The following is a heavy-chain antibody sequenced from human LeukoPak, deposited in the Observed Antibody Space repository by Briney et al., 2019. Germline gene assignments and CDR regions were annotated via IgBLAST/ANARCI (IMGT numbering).Heavy chain of an antibody. D-gene: IGHD1-26*01. CDR1: GSIFSNYE. J-gene: IGHJ4*02. Sequence: PGGSLRLSCAGSGSIFSNYEMNWVRQAPGKGLEWVSYISSTGSDIYYADSVKGRFTISRDNAENSLFLQMNSLRAEDTAVYYCARDLPTGTYRAYFDNWGQGTLVTVSS. CDR2: ISSTGSDI. V-gene: IGHV3-48*03. CDR3: ARDLPTGTYRAYFDN.